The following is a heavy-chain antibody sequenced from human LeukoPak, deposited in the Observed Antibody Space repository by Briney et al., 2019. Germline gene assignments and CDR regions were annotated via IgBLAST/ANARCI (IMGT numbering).Heavy chain of an antibody. V-gene: IGHV3-30*02. CDR3: AKIPTRARNGYCSSTSCSHFDY. CDR1: GFTFSNYG. Sequence: GGSLRLSCAASGFTFSNYGMHWVRQAPGKGLEWVAFIRYDGSNKYYADSVKGRFTISRDNSKNTLYLQMNSLRAEDTAVYYCAKIPTRARNGYCSSTSCSHFDYWGQGTLVTVSS. D-gene: IGHD2-2*01. J-gene: IGHJ4*02. CDR2: IRYDGSNK.